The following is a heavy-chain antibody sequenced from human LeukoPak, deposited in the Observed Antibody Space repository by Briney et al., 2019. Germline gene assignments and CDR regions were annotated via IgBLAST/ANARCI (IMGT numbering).Heavy chain of an antibody. Sequence: GGSLRLSCAASGFTFSSHAMHWVRQAPGKGLDWVAEIWFDGSKKYYADSVKGRFTVSRDSSKNTLYLQMNSLRVEGTAVYYCARGVVVFSWYFDLWGRGTLVTVSS. CDR2: IWFDGSKK. V-gene: IGHV3-33*08. J-gene: IGHJ2*01. CDR3: ARGVVVFSWYFDL. D-gene: IGHD3-22*01. CDR1: GFTFSSHA.